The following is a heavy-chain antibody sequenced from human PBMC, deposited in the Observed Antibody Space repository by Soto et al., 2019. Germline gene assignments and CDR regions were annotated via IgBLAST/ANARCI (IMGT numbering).Heavy chain of an antibody. V-gene: IGHV4-31*03. CDR2: IHYTGST. CDR3: ARDHRSLADYYGMDV. D-gene: IGHD2-15*01. J-gene: IGHJ6*02. CDR1: VDSISSSVLD. Sequence: SETLSLTCSFSVDSISSSVLDWSWIRQHPGKAPEWIGYIHYTGSTSYNPSLKSRLAISLDASKNQFSLSLGSVTSADTAVYYCARDHRSLADYYGMDVWGQGTTVTVSS.